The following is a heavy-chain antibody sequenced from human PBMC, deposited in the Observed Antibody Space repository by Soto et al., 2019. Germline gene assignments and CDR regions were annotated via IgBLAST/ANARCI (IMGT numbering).Heavy chain of an antibody. CDR2: INDSGRT. V-gene: IGHV4-34*01. CDR1: GGSFSGFY. CDR3: ARGHYDFWSGYSTSYYYYGLDV. D-gene: IGHD3-3*01. Sequence: SATLSITCAVSGGSFSGFYWNWVRQSPAKGLEWIGEINDSGRTNYNPSLTSRVTISADTAKNQFSLIMTSVTAADTAVYFCARGHYDFWSGYSTSYYYYGLDVWGPGTTVTVSS. J-gene: IGHJ6*02.